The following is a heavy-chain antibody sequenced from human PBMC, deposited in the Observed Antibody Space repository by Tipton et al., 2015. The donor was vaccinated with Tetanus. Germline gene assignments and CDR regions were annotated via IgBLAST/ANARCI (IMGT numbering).Heavy chain of an antibody. J-gene: IGHJ5*02. CDR1: GGSLSSRY. CDR2: IYISGST. CDR3: ARGPFAYDR. Sequence: TLSLTCNVSGGSLSSRYWSWIRQTAGKRLEWIGRIYISGSTDYNPSLKTRVSMSVDTSKDQFSLKLSSVVAADTAVYYCARGPFAYDRWGQGALVTVSS. V-gene: IGHV4-4*07.